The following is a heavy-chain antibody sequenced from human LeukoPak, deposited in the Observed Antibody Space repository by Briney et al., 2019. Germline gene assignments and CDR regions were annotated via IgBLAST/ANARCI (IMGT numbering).Heavy chain of an antibody. CDR3: ARSPRVATILGPAYVFDL. CDR1: GGSIGTNTYY. V-gene: IGHV4-39*01. CDR2: IYYSGRT. J-gene: IGHJ3*01. D-gene: IGHD5-12*01. Sequence: SETLSLTCTVSGGSIGTNTYYWGWIRQPPGKGLEWIGSIYYSGRTYYNPSLKSRVTISVDTSKNQFSLNLSSVIATDTAVYYCARSPRVATILGPAYVFDLWGQGTLVPVSS.